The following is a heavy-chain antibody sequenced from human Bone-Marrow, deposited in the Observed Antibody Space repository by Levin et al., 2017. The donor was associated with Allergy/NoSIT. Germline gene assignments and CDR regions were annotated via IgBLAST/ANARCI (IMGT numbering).Heavy chain of an antibody. D-gene: IGHD3-22*01. CDR3: AKGYFDTTASSNYFDP. V-gene: IGHV4-59*01. Sequence: SETLSLTCTVSGDSINPYYWSWIRQSPEKGLEWIGCISYSGNTYYNPSLKSRVTMSVDTSKSEFSLNLSSMTAADTAIYYCAKGYFDTTASSNYFDPWGRGVLVTVSS. J-gene: IGHJ5*02. CDR2: ISYSGNT. CDR1: GDSINPYY.